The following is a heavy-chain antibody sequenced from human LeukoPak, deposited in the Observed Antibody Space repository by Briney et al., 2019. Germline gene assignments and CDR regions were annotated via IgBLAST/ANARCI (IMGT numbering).Heavy chain of an antibody. CDR2: ISGSGGST. D-gene: IGHD5-18*01. V-gene: IGHV3-23*01. J-gene: IGHJ5*02. CDR3: AKDPTYSYGYVGQTNWFDP. CDR1: GFTFSSYA. Sequence: GGSLRLSCAASGFTFSSYAMSWVRQAPGKGLEWVSAISGSGGSTYYADSVKGRFTISRDNSKNTLYLQMNSLRAEDTAVYYCAKDPTYSYGYVGQTNWFDPWGQGTLVTVSS.